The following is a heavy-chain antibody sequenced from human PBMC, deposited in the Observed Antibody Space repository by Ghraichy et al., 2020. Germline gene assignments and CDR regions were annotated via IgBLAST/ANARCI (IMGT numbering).Heavy chain of an antibody. CDR1: GYTFTGYY. CDR2: INPNSGGT. Sequence: ASVKVSCKASGYTFTGYYMHWVRQAPGQGLEWMGWINPNSGGTNYAQKFQGRVTMTRDTSISTAYMELSRLRSDDTAVYYCARDDYGDYFEQTLDYWGQGTLVTVSS. CDR3: ARDDYGDYFEQTLDY. D-gene: IGHD4-17*01. J-gene: IGHJ4*02. V-gene: IGHV1-2*02.